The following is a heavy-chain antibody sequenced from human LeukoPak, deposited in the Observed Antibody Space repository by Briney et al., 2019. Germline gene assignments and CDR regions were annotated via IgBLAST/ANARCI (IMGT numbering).Heavy chain of an antibody. CDR1: GGSISSSSYY. CDR2: IYYSGST. J-gene: IGHJ4*02. D-gene: IGHD3-3*01. CDR3: ASSLGGRSQFRIDY. Sequence: SETLSLTCTVSGGSISSSSYYWSWIRQPPGKGLEWIGYIYYSGSTNYNPSLKSRVTISVDTSKNQFSLKLSSVTAADTAVYYCASSLGGRSQFRIDYWGQGTLVTVSS. V-gene: IGHV4-61*01.